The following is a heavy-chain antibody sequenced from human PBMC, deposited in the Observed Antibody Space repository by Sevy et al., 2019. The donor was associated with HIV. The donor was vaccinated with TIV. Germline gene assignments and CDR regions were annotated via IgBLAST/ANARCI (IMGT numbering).Heavy chain of an antibody. J-gene: IGHJ6*02. CDR3: ATTPRPTYGFDV. V-gene: IGHV5-51*01. CDR2: IYPDDSDT. D-gene: IGHD1-1*01. Sequence: GESLKISCRASGYSFTNSWITWVRQMPGKGLEWMGIIYPDDSDTRYSPSFQAQVTISADKSSSTVYLQWSSLKAADTAMYYCATTPRPTYGFDVWGQGTTVTVSS. CDR1: GYSFTNSW.